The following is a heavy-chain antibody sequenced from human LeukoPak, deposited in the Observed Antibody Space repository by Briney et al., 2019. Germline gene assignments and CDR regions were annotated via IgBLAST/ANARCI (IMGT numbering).Heavy chain of an antibody. J-gene: IGHJ4*02. Sequence: GGSLRLSCAASGFTFSSYAMSWVRQAPGKGLEWVSAISGSGGSTYYADSVKGRFTISRDNSKNTLYLQMNSLRAEDTAVYYCAKDNEEVWSGPKGLFDYWGQGTLDTVSS. CDR1: GFTFSSYA. D-gene: IGHD3-3*01. CDR2: ISGSGGST. CDR3: AKDNEEVWSGPKGLFDY. V-gene: IGHV3-23*01.